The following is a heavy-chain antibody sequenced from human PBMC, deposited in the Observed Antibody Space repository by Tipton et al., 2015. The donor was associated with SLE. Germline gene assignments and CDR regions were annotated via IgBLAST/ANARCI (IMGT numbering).Heavy chain of an antibody. J-gene: IGHJ4*02. CDR1: GFTLSTYD. D-gene: IGHD3-16*01. CDR2: IGIAGDT. CDR3: VRGQSATGEFDS. V-gene: IGHV3-13*01. Sequence: GSLRLSCAASGFTLSTYDMHWVRQGTGKGPEWVSVIGIAGDTYYPDSVKSRFTISRENGKNSLHLQMNRLRAGDTAVYYCVRGQSATGEFDSWGQGTQVTVSS.